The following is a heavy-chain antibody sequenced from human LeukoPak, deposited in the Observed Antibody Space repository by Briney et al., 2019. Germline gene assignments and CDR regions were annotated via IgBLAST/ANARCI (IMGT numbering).Heavy chain of an antibody. V-gene: IGHV4-4*07. D-gene: IGHD3-22*01. CDR2: IYTSGST. CDR3: ARAMIVVVITNHWYFDL. J-gene: IGHJ2*01. Sequence: SETLSLTCTVSGGSISSYYWSWIRQPAGKGLEWIGRIYTSGSTNYNPSLKSRVTMSVDTSKNQFSLKLSSVTAADTAVYYCARAMIVVVITNHWYFDLWGRGTLVTVSS. CDR1: GGSISSYY.